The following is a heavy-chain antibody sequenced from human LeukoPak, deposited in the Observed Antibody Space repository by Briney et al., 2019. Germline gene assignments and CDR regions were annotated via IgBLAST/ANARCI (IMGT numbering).Heavy chain of an antibody. D-gene: IGHD1-26*01. V-gene: IGHV1-69*13. CDR3: AKGSRASVGATSFDY. CDR1: GGTFSSYA. CDR2: IIPIFGTA. J-gene: IGHJ4*02. Sequence: GASVKVSCKASGGTFSSYAISWVRQAPGQGLEWMGGIIPIFGTANYAQKFQGRVTITADESTSTAYMELSSLRAEDTALYYCAKGSRASVGATSFDYWGQGTLVTVSS.